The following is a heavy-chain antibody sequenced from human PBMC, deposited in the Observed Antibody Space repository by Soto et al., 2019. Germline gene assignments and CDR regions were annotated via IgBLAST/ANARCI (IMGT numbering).Heavy chain of an antibody. J-gene: IGHJ6*02. D-gene: IGHD3-10*01. CDR3: ARVGDSVITMVRGVIRGYYYGMDV. V-gene: IGHV1-18*01. Sequence: ASVKVSCKASGYTFTSYGISWVRQAPGQGLEWMGWSSAYNGNTNYAQKLQGRVTMTTDTSTSTAYMELRSLRSDDTAVYYCARVGDSVITMVRGVIRGYYYGMDVWGQGTTVTVSS. CDR1: GYTFTSYG. CDR2: SSAYNGNT.